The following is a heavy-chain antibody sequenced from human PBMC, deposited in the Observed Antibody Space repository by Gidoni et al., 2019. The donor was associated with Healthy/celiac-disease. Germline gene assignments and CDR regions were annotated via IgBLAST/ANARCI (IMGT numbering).Heavy chain of an antibody. CDR3: ARAVAGNNWFDP. D-gene: IGHD6-19*01. CDR2: IIPIFGPA. V-gene: IGHV1-69*01. Sequence: QVQLVQAGAEVKKPGASVKVACKAAGGTFSSYAISWVRQAPGQGLEWMGGIIPIFGPANYAPKFQGRVTITADHSPRTASMELSSLSSEDTAVYYCARAVAGNNWFDPWGQGTLVTVSS. CDR1: GGTFSSYA. J-gene: IGHJ5*02.